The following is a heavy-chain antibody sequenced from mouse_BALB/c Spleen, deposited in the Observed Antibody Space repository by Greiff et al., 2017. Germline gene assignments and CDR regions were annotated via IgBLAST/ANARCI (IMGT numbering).Heavy chain of an antibody. CDR1: GYSITSDYA. CDR3: ASYGYDAGYYFDY. J-gene: IGHJ2*01. CDR2: ISYSGST. V-gene: IGHV3-2*02. D-gene: IGHD2-2*01. Sequence: EVKLQESGPGLVKPSQSLSLTCTVTGYSITSDYAWNWIRQFPGNKLEWMGYISYSGSTSYNPSLKSRISITRDTSKNQFFLQLNSVTTEDTATYYCASYGYDAGYYFDYWGQGTTLTVSS.